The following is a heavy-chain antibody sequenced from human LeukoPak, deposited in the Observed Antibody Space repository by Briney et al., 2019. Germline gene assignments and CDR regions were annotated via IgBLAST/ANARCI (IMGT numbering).Heavy chain of an antibody. J-gene: IGHJ6*02. CDR1: GGSVSGYS. CDR2: INHSGST. V-gene: IGHV4-34*01. D-gene: IGHD2-2*01. CDR3: ARGYCSSTSCYPLYYYYGMDV. Sequence: SETLSLTCAVYGGSVSGYSWSWIRQPPGKGLEWIGEINHSGSTNYNPSLKSRVTISVDTSKNQFSLKLSSVTAADTAVYYCARGYCSSTSCYPLYYYYGMDVWGQGTTVTVSS.